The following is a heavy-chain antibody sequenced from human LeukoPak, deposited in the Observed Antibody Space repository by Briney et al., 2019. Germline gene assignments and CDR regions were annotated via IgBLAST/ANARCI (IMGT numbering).Heavy chain of an antibody. J-gene: IGHJ3*02. CDR2: ISYDGSNK. CDR3: ARDGAFDI. V-gene: IGHV3-30*01. Sequence: PGRSLRLSCAASGFTFSSYATHWVRQAPGKGLEWVAVISYDGSNKYYADSVKGRFTISRDNSKNTLYLQMNCLRAEDTAVYYCARDGAFDIWGQGTMVTVSS. CDR1: GFTFSSYA.